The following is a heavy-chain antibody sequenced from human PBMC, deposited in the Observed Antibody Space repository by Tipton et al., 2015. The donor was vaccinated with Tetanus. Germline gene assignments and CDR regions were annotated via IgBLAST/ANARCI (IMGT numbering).Heavy chain of an antibody. V-gene: IGHV1-69*01. Sequence: QLVQSGAEVKKPGSSVKVSCKASGGTFSSYAISWVRQAPGQGLEWVGGIIPIFGTANYAQKFQGRVTITADESTSTAYMELSSLRSEDTAVYYCARDMVGATEYYYYGMDVWGQGTTVTVSS. J-gene: IGHJ6*02. CDR1: GGTFSSYA. CDR2: IIPIFGTA. D-gene: IGHD1-26*01. CDR3: ARDMVGATEYYYYGMDV.